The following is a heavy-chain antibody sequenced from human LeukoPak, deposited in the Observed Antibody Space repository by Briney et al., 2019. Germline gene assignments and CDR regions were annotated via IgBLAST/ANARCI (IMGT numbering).Heavy chain of an antibody. D-gene: IGHD2-2*01. CDR3: ARAILNIVVVPAATPYGWFDP. V-gene: IGHV1-18*01. J-gene: IGHJ5*02. Sequence: ASVKVSCKASGYTFTSYGISWVRQAPGQGLEWMGWISAYNGNTNYAQKLQGRVTMTTDTSTSTAYMELRSLRSGDTAVYYCARAILNIVVVPAATPYGWFDPWGQGTLVTVSS. CDR1: GYTFTSYG. CDR2: ISAYNGNT.